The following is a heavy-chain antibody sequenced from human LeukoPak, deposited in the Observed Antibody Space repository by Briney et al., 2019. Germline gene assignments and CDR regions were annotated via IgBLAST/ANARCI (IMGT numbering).Heavy chain of an antibody. CDR2: MNPNSGNT. CDR3: ARDFRITGTTILGY. V-gene: IGHV1-8*01. D-gene: IGHD1-7*01. Sequence: ASVKVSCTASGYTFTSYDINWVRQATGQGLEWMGWMNPNSGNTGYAQKFQGRVTMTRNTSISTAYMELSSLRSEDTAVYYCARDFRITGTTILGYWGQGTLVTVSS. CDR1: GYTFTSYD. J-gene: IGHJ4*02.